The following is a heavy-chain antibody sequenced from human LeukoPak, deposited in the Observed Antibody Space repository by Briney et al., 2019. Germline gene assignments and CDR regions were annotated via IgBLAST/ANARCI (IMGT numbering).Heavy chain of an antibody. CDR2: ISSSSSYI. J-gene: IGHJ4*02. CDR1: GFTFSSYS. CDR3: ARDYSGSYNFDY. D-gene: IGHD1-26*01. V-gene: IGHV3-21*01. Sequence: GGSLRLSCASSGFTFSSYSMNWVRQAPGKGLEWVSSISSSSSYIYYADSVKGRFTISRDNAKNSLYLQMNSLRAEDTAVYYCARDYSGSYNFDYWGQGTLVTVSS.